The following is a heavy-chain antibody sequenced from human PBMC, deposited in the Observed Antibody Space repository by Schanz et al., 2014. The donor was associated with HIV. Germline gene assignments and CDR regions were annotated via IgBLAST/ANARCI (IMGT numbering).Heavy chain of an antibody. Sequence: VQLVESGGGMVLPGTSLRLSCAASGFTFSRYWMSWVRQAPGKGLEWVANIKQDGSEKHYVASVKGRFTISRDNAKNSLYLQMSSLRADDTAVYYCARDSGPGIYWGQGTLVTVSS. V-gene: IGHV3-7*01. CDR3: ARDSGPGIY. D-gene: IGHD3-10*01. J-gene: IGHJ4*02. CDR1: GFTFSRYW. CDR2: IKQDGSEK.